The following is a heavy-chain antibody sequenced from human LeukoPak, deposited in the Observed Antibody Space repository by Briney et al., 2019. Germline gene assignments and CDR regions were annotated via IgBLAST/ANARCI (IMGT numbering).Heavy chain of an antibody. Sequence: GGSLRLSCAASEFTFSSYAMSWVRQAPGKGLEWVSAISGSGGSTYYADSVKGRFTISRDNSKNTLYLQMNSLRAEDTAVYYCARLAAAGLTILYCWGPRTLVTVGS. V-gene: IGHV3-23*01. D-gene: IGHD6-13*01. CDR2: ISGSGGST. CDR1: EFTFSSYA. CDR3: ARLAAAGLTILYC. J-gene: IGHJ4*02.